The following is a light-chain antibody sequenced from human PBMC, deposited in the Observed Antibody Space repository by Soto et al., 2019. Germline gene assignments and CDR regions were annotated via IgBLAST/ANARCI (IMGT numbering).Light chain of an antibody. Sequence: EIVLTQSPGTLSLSPGESATLSCSASLSVPSSYLAWYQQKPGQAPRLLIYGASSRATGISDRFSGSGSGTDFTLTISRLEPEDFAVYYCHQYGTSPRTFGQGTKVDIK. CDR3: HQYGTSPRT. V-gene: IGKV3-20*01. J-gene: IGKJ1*01. CDR2: GAS. CDR1: LSVPSSY.